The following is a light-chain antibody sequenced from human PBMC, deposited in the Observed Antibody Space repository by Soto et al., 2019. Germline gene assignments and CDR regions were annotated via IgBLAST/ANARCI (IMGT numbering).Light chain of an antibody. CDR2: SAS. V-gene: IGKV3-20*01. CDR3: QHFGNSPPMYT. Sequence: EIVLTQSPGTLSLSPGERAALSCRASQSVSSAYLAWYQQKPGQAPRLLIYSASSRATGIPDRFSGSESGTEFTLTISRLEPEDFAVYYCQHFGNSPPMYTFGQGTKLEIK. CDR1: QSVSSAY. J-gene: IGKJ2*01.